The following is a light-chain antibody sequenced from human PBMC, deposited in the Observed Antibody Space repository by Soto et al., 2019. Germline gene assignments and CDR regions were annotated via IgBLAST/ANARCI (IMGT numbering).Light chain of an antibody. Sequence: QSVLTQPPSISGAPGQRVTISCTGSSXNIGAGSDVHWYHQLPGTAPKLLIYGNTNRPSGVPDRFSGSKSGTSASLAIAGLQTEDGGDYYCQTYDRSLSGLYVFGTGTKVTVL. J-gene: IGLJ1*01. V-gene: IGLV1-40*01. CDR1: SXNIGAGSD. CDR3: QTYDRSLSGLYV. CDR2: GNT.